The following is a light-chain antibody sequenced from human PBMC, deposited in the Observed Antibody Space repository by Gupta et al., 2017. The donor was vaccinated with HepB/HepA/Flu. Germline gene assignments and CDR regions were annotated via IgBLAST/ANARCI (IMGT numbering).Light chain of an antibody. J-gene: IGLJ1*01. V-gene: IGLV4-69*01. CDR2: VKSDGSH. CDR1: SGHSTYA. Sequence: QVVLTQSPSASASLGASVKLTCTLSSGHSTYAIAWHQQQPEKGPRYLMKVKSDGSHTKGDGIPDRFSGSSSGAERYLTISSLQSDDEADYYCQTWGAGIQLFGTGTKVTVL. CDR3: QTWGAGIQL.